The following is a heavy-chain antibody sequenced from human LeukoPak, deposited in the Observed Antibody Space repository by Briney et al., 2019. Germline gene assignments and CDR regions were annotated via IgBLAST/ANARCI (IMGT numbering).Heavy chain of an antibody. CDR1: GFTVSSNY. Sequence: PGGSLRLSCAASGFTVSSNYMSWVRQAPGKGLEWASVIYSGGSTYYADSVKGRFTISRDNSKNTLYLQMNSLRAEDTAVYYCARVARKDRYYYDSSGYYHIDYWGQGTLVTVSS. V-gene: IGHV3-66*01. J-gene: IGHJ4*02. D-gene: IGHD3-22*01. CDR3: ARVARKDRYYYDSSGYYHIDY. CDR2: IYSGGST.